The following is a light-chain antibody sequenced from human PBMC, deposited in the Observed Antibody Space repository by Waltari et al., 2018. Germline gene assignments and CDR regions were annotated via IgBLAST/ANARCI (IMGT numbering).Light chain of an antibody. V-gene: IGKV1-33*01. CDR1: QDIYNY. CDR2: DAS. CDR3: QQYENFPYS. Sequence: DVQLTQSPSSLSASVGDRVTITCQASQDIYNYLNWFQQKPGKAPKLLIYDASNLETGGPSRFSGSRSGTDFTFTISSLQPEDVATYYCQQYENFPYSFGQGTKLAIK. J-gene: IGKJ2*03.